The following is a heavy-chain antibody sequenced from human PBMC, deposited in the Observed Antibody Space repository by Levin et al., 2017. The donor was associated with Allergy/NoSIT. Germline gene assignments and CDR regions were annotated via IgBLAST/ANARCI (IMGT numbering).Heavy chain of an antibody. J-gene: IGHJ6*02. D-gene: IGHD4-11*01. Sequence: PGGSLRLSCAASGFTFSSYGMHWVRQAPGKGLEWVAVIWYDGSNKYYADSVKGRFTISRDNSKNTLYLQMNSLRAEDTAVYYCARESPDYSDYYYYGMDVWGQGTTVTVSS. CDR3: ARESPDYSDYYYYGMDV. CDR2: IWYDGSNK. CDR1: GFTFSSYG. V-gene: IGHV3-33*01.